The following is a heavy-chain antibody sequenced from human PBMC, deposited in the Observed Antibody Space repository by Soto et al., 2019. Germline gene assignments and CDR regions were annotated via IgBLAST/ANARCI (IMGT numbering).Heavy chain of an antibody. CDR3: ARPSSIAARGYYYYGMDV. V-gene: IGHV1-69*13. Sequence: GASVKVSCKASGGTFSSYAISWVRQAPGQGLEWMGGIIPIFGTANYAQNFQGRVTITADESTSTAYMELSSLRSEDTALYYCARPSSIAARGYYYYGMDVWGQGTTVTVSS. D-gene: IGHD6-6*01. CDR2: IIPIFGTA. J-gene: IGHJ6*02. CDR1: GGTFSSYA.